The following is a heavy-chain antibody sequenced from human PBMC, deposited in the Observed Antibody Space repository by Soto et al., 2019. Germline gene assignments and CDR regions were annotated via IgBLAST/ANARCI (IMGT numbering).Heavy chain of an antibody. CDR1: GGSISSYY. Sequence: SETLSLTCTVSGGSISSYYWSWIRQPPGKGLEWIGYIYYSGSTNYNPSLKSRVTISVDTSKNQFSLKLSSVTAADTAVYYCARHPTGGAHAFDIWGQGKMVTFS. V-gene: IGHV4-59*08. D-gene: IGHD3-10*01. CDR2: IYYSGST. CDR3: ARHPTGGAHAFDI. J-gene: IGHJ3*02.